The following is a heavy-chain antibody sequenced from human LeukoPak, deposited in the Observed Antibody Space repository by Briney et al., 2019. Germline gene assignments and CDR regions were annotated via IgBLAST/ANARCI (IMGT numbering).Heavy chain of an antibody. CDR1: GFTFSSYS. J-gene: IGHJ4*02. CDR2: ISSSSSYI. Sequence: GGSLRLSCAASGFTFSSYSMNWVRQAPGKGLEWVSSISSSSSYIYYADSVKGRFTISRDNAKNSLYLQMNSLRAEDTAVYYCARNGGAAASEFDYWGQGTLVTVSS. CDR3: ARNGGAAASEFDY. D-gene: IGHD6-13*01. V-gene: IGHV3-21*01.